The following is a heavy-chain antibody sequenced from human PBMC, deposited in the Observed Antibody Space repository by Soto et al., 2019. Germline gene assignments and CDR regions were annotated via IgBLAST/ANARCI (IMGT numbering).Heavy chain of an antibody. CDR1: GDSVSNISAA. Sequence: SQTLSLTCAISGDSVSNISAAWNWIRQSPSRGFEWLGRTYYRSKWYNDYAIFLKSRITINPGTSKNQFSLQLNSVTPEDTAVYYCARCDYSTSWYFHYGMDVWGQGTTVTVSS. CDR2: TYYRSKWYN. D-gene: IGHD6-13*01. CDR3: ARCDYSTSWYFHYGMDV. J-gene: IGHJ6*02. V-gene: IGHV6-1*01.